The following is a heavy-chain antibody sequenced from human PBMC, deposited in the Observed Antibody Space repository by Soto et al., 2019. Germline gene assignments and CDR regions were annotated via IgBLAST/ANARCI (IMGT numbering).Heavy chain of an antibody. CDR1: GDSISSSRYY. D-gene: IGHD3-10*01. V-gene: IGHV4-39*02. CDR2: IDYSGST. J-gene: IGHJ4*02. CDR3: ARLMGVRGVKSFDY. Sequence: QLHLQESGPGLVKPSETLSLTCTVSGDSISSSRYYWGWIRQPPGKGLEWIGTIDYSGSTYYNPSLESRVTISVDTSKSHLSLKLSSVTASDTAVYYCARLMGVRGVKSFDYWGQGTLVTVSS.